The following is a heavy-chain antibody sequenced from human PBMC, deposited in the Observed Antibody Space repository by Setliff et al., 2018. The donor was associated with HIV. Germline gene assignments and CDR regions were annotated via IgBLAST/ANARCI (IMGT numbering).Heavy chain of an antibody. Sequence: ASVKVSCKTSGYMFNIYYMHWVRQVPGQGLEWMGWSNPNTGGTKYAQKFQGRVTMTMDTSTTTAYMELSGLKSDDTAVYYCARDRVVCSGGTCRSDDPYYYYYMNVWGQGTTVTVSS. D-gene: IGHD2-15*01. CDR3: ARDRVVCSGGTCRSDDPYYYYYMNV. J-gene: IGHJ6*03. CDR2: SNPNTGGT. V-gene: IGHV1-2*02. CDR1: GYMFNIYY.